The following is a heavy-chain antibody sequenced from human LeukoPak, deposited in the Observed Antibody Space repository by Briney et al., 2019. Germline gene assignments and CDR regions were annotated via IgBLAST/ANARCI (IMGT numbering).Heavy chain of an antibody. Sequence: GGSLRLSCAASGFTFSSYGMHWVRQAPGKGLEWVAVIWYDGSNKYYADSVKGRFTISRDNSKNTLYLQMNSLRAEDTAVYYCASDDSGYGLDAFDIWGQGTMVTVSS. J-gene: IGHJ3*02. CDR1: GFTFSSYG. D-gene: IGHD5-12*01. CDR3: ASDDSGYGLDAFDI. V-gene: IGHV3-33*01. CDR2: IWYDGSNK.